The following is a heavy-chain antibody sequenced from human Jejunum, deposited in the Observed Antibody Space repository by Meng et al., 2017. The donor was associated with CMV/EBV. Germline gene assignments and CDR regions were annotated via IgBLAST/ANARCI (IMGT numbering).Heavy chain of an antibody. CDR3: AKDKIPVSPYYYGMDV. D-gene: IGHD4-11*01. V-gene: IGHV3-30*02. J-gene: IGHJ6*02. CDR1: AFSSYA. Sequence: AFSSYAMHWVRQAPGKGLEWVAFIRFDGTNNYLVDSVKGRFTISRDNSKNMLFLQMNSLRAEDTAVYYCAKDKIPVSPYYYGMDVWGQGTTVTVS. CDR2: IRFDGTNN.